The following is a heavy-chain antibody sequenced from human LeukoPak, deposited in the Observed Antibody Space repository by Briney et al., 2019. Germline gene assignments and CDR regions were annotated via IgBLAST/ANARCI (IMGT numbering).Heavy chain of an antibody. CDR2: INPSGGST. Sequence: ASVKVSCKASGYTFTNYYMHWVRQAPGQGPEWMGIINPSGGSTTYAQKFQGRVTVTRDMSTSTVYMELSSLRSEDTAVYYCARKGANQVPDYWGQGTLVTVSS. J-gene: IGHJ4*02. CDR3: ARKGANQVPDY. V-gene: IGHV1-46*01. D-gene: IGHD2-2*01. CDR1: GYTFTNYY.